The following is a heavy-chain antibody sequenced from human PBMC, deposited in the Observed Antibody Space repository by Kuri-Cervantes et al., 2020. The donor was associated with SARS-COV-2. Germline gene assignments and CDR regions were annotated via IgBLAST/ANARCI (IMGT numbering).Heavy chain of an antibody. Sequence: SETLSLTCIVSGGSISSSSYYWGWIRQPPGKGLEWIGSIYYSGSTYYNPSLKSRVTISVDTSKNQFSLKLSSVTAADTAVYYCARQSVVASDDWGQGTLVTVSS. CDR1: GGSISSSSYY. J-gene: IGHJ4*02. D-gene: IGHD2-15*01. CDR2: IYYSGST. V-gene: IGHV4-39*01. CDR3: ARQSVVASDD.